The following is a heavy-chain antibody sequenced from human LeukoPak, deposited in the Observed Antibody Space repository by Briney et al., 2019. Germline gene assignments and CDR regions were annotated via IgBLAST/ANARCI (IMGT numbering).Heavy chain of an antibody. V-gene: IGHV5-51*01. CDR2: MYPGDSDT. Sequence: GESLKISCKGSGYSFSSYWIGWVRQMPGKGLEWMGIMYPGDSDTRYSPSFQGQVTISADKSTSTAYLQWSSLKASDTAIYYCARHETGPYFDYWGQGTLVTVSS. D-gene: IGHD1-1*01. J-gene: IGHJ4*02. CDR3: ARHETGPYFDY. CDR1: GYSFSSYW.